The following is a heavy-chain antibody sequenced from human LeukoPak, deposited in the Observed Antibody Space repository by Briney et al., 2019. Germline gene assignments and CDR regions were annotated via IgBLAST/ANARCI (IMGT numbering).Heavy chain of an antibody. CDR2: IYYSGTT. D-gene: IGHD3-22*01. V-gene: IGHV4-31*11. CDR3: ARDLGDTYYFDATGGHPFDI. CDR1: GGSISSGTYY. J-gene: IGHJ3*02. Sequence: SETLSLTCAVSGGSISSGTYYWSWLRQHPGKGLEWTGYIYYSGTTYYNPSLESRVTISLDTSKKQFSLKLNSVTAADTAVYYCARDLGDTYYFDATGGHPFDIWGQGTMVTVSS.